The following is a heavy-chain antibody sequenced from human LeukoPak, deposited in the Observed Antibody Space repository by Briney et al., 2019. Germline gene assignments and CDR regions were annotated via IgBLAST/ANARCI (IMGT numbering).Heavy chain of an antibody. V-gene: IGHV3-11*04. CDR3: ARIGLGYYYFDY. J-gene: IGHJ4*02. CDR1: GFSFSDYH. Sequence: GGSLRLSCAASGFSFSDYHMIWIRQPPGKGLEWVSYITFSGRTIHYADSVKGRFTISRDNARSSLYLQMNSLRAEGTAVYYCARIGLGYYYFDYWGQGTLVTVSS. CDR2: ITFSGRTI. D-gene: IGHD1-26*01.